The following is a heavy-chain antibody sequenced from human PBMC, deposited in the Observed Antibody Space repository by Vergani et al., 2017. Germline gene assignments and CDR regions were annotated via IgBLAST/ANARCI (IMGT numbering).Heavy chain of an antibody. V-gene: IGHV4-38-2*01. CDR1: GYPVGSGYY. CDR2: VPRNGNT. Sequence: QVDLQESGPGLVKSSETLSLHCAVFGYPVGSGYYWGWTRQPPGRGLEWIGCVPRNGNTYYTSSLRSRATSSRDTSKNQFSLRLTSVTAADTAVYYCARQNPYGSAHVDFWGRGVLVTVSA. J-gene: IGHJ4*02. CDR3: ARQNPYGSAHVDF. D-gene: IGHD3-10*01.